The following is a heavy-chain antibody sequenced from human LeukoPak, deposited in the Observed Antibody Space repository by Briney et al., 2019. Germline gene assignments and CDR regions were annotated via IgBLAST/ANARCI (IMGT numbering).Heavy chain of an antibody. CDR3: ARGAVVVPAAMGTSNWFDP. CDR2: IYYSGST. D-gene: IGHD2-2*01. Sequence: SETLSLTCAVSGYSISSGYYWGWIRQPPGKGLEWIGYIYYSGSTNYNPSLKSRVTISVDTSKNQFSLKLSSVTAADTAVYYCARGAVVVPAAMGTSNWFDPWGQGTLVTVSS. V-gene: IGHV4-61*01. J-gene: IGHJ5*02. CDR1: GYSISSGYY.